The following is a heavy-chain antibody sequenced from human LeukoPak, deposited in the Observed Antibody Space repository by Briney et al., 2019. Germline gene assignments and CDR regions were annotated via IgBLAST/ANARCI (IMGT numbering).Heavy chain of an antibody. V-gene: IGHV3-23*01. J-gene: IGHJ4*02. CDR2: ISGSGGST. D-gene: IGHD5-12*01. Sequence: GGSLRLSCAASGFTFSSYAMSWVRQAPGKGLEWVSAISGSGGSTYYADSVKGRFTISRDNAKNSLYLQMNSLRAEDTALYYCARRGWYSGYHFDYWGQGTLVTVSS. CDR1: GFTFSSYA. CDR3: ARRGWYSGYHFDY.